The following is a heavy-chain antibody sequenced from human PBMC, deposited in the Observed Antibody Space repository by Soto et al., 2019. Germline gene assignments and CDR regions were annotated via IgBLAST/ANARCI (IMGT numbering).Heavy chain of an antibody. CDR2: ISWNSGSI. CDR1: GFTFDDYA. J-gene: IGHJ3*02. CDR3: AKGHSSSCHDAFDI. V-gene: IGHV3-9*01. Sequence: EVQLVESGGGLVQPGRSLRLSCAASGFTFDDYAMHWVRQAPGKGLEWVSGISWNSGSIGYADSVKGRFTISRDNAKNSLYLQMNSLRAEDTALYYCAKGHSSSCHDAFDIWGQGTMVTVSS. D-gene: IGHD6-13*01.